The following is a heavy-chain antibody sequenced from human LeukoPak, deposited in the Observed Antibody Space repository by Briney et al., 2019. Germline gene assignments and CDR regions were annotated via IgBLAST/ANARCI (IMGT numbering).Heavy chain of an antibody. CDR2: IKEDGTEE. Sequence: GGSLRLSCAASGFTFTSSWMTWVRQAPGKGLEWVAHIKEDGTEEYYIDAVKGRFTISRDNAKSSLYLQMSSLRVEDTAVYYCVRGGGPSYKYNAFDIWGQGTMVTIS. D-gene: IGHD2-15*01. J-gene: IGHJ3*02. V-gene: IGHV3-7*02. CDR3: VRGGGPSYKYNAFDI. CDR1: GFTFTSSW.